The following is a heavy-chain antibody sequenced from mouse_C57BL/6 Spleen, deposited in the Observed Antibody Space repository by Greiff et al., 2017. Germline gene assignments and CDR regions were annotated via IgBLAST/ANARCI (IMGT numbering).Heavy chain of an antibody. CDR3: GRVYDYDYAMDY. V-gene: IGHV5-15*01. J-gene: IGHJ4*01. Sequence: EVKLMESGGGLVQPGGSLKLSCAASGFTFSDYGMAWVRQAPRKGPEWVAFISNLAYSIYYADTVKGRFTISRANAKNTLYLEMSSLRSDDTAMYYCGRVYDYDYAMDYWGQGTSVTVSS. CDR2: ISNLAYSI. CDR1: GFTFSDYG. D-gene: IGHD2-4*01.